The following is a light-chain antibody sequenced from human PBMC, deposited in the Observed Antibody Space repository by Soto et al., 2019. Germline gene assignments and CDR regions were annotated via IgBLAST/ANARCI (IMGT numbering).Light chain of an antibody. CDR1: NRDIGGFNY. CDR3: SSYTRSPTYV. Sequence: QSALTQPASVSGSPGQSVTISCTGTNRDIGGFNYVSWYQQHPGEAPKLVIFDVSYRPSGVSNRFSGSKSGNTASLTISGLQAEDEAEYYCSSYTRSPTYVFGTGTKVTVL. V-gene: IGLV2-14*01. CDR2: DVS. J-gene: IGLJ1*01.